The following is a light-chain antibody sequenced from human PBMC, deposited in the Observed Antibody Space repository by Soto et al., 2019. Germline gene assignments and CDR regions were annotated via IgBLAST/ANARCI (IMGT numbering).Light chain of an antibody. Sequence: EIVLTQSPGTLSLSPGERATLSCRASQSVNSNYLAWYQQKPGQAPRLLIYGASSRATGIPDRFSGSGSGTDFTLTINRLEPEDFAVFYCQQYGSLPKTFGQGTKVEIK. V-gene: IGKV3-20*01. CDR2: GAS. CDR1: QSVNSNY. J-gene: IGKJ1*01. CDR3: QQYGSLPKT.